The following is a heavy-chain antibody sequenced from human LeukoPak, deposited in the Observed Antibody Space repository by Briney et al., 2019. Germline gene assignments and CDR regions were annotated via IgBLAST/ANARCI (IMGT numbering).Heavy chain of an antibody. CDR2: IKRDGSEK. J-gene: IGHJ4*02. CDR3: ARGEYYYDGGY. CDR1: GLTFSSFW. D-gene: IGHD3-22*01. Sequence: QTGGSLRLSCAASGLTFSSFWMSWVRQAPGKGLEWVANIKRDGSEKYYVVSVKGRFTISRDNAKNSLYLQMNSLRVEDTAVYYCARGEYYYDGGYWGQGTLVTVSS. V-gene: IGHV3-7*04.